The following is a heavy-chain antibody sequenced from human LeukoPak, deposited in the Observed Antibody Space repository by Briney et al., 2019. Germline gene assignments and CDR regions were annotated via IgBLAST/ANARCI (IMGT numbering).Heavy chain of an antibody. CDR2: INSDGSST. Sequence: GGSLRLSCAASGFTFSSYWMHWVRQAPGKGLVWVSRINSDGSSTSYADSVKGRFTISRDNAKNTLYLQMNSLRAEDTAVYYCARDRYYYDSSGYYRTDAFDIWGQGTMVTVSS. V-gene: IGHV3-74*01. CDR1: GFTFSSYW. CDR3: ARDRYYYDSSGYYRTDAFDI. J-gene: IGHJ3*02. D-gene: IGHD3-22*01.